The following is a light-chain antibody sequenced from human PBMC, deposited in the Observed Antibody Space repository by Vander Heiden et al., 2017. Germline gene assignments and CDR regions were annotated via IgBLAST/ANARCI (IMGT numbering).Light chain of an antibody. J-gene: IGLJ3*02. CDR1: RSNIGSNS. Sequence: QSVPTHPPSASGTPGQRVTISSSGSRSNIGSNSVNWYQQLPGTAPRLLIYSNNQRPSGVPDRFSGSKSGTSASLAISGLQSEDEADYYCAAWDDSLNGLNWVFGGGTKLTVL. CDR2: SNN. V-gene: IGLV1-44*01. CDR3: AAWDDSLNGLNWV.